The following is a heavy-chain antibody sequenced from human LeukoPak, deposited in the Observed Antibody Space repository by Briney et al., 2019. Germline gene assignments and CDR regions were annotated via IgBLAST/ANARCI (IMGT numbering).Heavy chain of an antibody. Sequence: PGGSLRLSCAASGFTFSSYWMSWVRQAPGKGLEWVANIKQDGSEKYYVDSVKGRFTISRDNAKNSLYLQMNSLRAEDTAVYYCFTGTAMVRVGGTWGQGTLVTVSS. J-gene: IGHJ4*02. CDR2: IKQDGSEK. D-gene: IGHD5-18*01. CDR1: GFTFSSYW. CDR3: FTGTAMVRVGGT. V-gene: IGHV3-7*01.